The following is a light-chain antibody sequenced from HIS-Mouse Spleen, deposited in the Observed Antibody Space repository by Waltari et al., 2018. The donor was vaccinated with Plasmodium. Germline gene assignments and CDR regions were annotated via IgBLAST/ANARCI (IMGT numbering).Light chain of an antibody. J-gene: IGKJ4*01. CDR2: DAS. CDR1: QSVSSY. V-gene: IGKV3-11*01. CDR3: QQRSNWPALT. Sequence: EIVLTQSPATLSLSPGERATLSCRSSQSVSSYLACYQQKPGQAPRLLIYDASNRATGIQARFSGSGSGTDFTLTISSLEPEDFAVYYCQQRSNWPALTFGGGTKVEIK.